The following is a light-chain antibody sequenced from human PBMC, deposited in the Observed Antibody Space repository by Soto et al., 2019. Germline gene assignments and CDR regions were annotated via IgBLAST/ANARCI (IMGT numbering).Light chain of an antibody. Sequence: EIVLTQSPGTLSLSPGERATLSCRASQSVNSDYLGWFQQKPGQAPRLLIYGASTRATGIPDRFSGSGSGTDFTLTISGLEADDFAVYYCHHYGGSPITFGQGTRRDIK. V-gene: IGKV3-20*01. CDR2: GAS. J-gene: IGKJ5*01. CDR3: HHYGGSPIT. CDR1: QSVNSDY.